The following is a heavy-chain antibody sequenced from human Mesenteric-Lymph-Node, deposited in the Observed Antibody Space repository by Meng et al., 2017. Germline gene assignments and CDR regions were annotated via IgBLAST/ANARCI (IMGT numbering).Heavy chain of an antibody. J-gene: IGHJ4*02. D-gene: IGHD5-24*01. V-gene: IGHV7-4-1*02. CDR3: ATEGGDGCDY. CDR2: INTNTGNP. Sequence: DLVQLSSCLQNPGASVKGSWKASGYTFTSYAMNWVRQAPGQGLEWMGWINTNTGNPTYAQGFTGRFVFSLDTSVSTAYLQISSLKAEDTAVYYCATEGGDGCDYWGQGTLVTVSS. CDR1: GYTFTSYA.